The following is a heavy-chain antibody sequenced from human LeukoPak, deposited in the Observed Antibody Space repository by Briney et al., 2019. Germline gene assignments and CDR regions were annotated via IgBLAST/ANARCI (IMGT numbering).Heavy chain of an antibody. CDR3: ALAAYYDSSGFKYYFDY. D-gene: IGHD3-22*01. J-gene: IGHJ4*02. CDR2: IIPIFGTA. V-gene: IGHV1-69*13. Sequence: ASVKVSCKASGGTFSSYAISWVRQAPGQGLEWMGGIIPIFGTANYAQKFQGRVTITADESTSTAYMELSSLRSEDTAVYNCALAAYYDSSGFKYYFDYWGQGTLVTVSS. CDR1: GGTFSSYA.